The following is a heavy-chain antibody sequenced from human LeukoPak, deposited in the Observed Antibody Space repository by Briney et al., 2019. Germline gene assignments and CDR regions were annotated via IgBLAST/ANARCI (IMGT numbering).Heavy chain of an antibody. CDR2: MYSNGNT. CDR1: GGSISNFY. V-gene: IGHV4-4*07. CDR3: ARDRPDGYSHGHYYYFMDV. Sequence: NPSETLSLTGTVSGGSISNFYWSWLRQPAGQGLEWIGRMYSNGNTNKNPSLQGRVTMSLDTSTNQFSLKLTSVTAADTAVYYCARDRPDGYSHGHYYYFMDVWGKGTTVTVS. D-gene: IGHD5-18*01. J-gene: IGHJ6*03.